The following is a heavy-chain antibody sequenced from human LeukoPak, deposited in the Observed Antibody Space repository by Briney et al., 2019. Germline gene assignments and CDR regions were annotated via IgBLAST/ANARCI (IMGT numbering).Heavy chain of an antibody. Sequence: PGGSLRLSCAASGFPFSSYRMSWVRQAPEKGLEWVANIKQDGSEKYYVDSVKGRFTISRDNAKNSLYLQMNSLRAEDTAVYYCARGGVAVAGILSYWGQGTLVTVSS. D-gene: IGHD6-19*01. CDR2: IKQDGSEK. CDR1: GFPFSSYR. J-gene: IGHJ4*02. V-gene: IGHV3-7*01. CDR3: ARGGVAVAGILSY.